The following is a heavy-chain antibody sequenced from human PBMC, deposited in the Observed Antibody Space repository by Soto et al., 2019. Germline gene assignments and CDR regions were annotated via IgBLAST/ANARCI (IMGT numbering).Heavy chain of an antibody. D-gene: IGHD2-2*01. CDR2: IMPIFGTA. J-gene: IGHJ6*02. CDR1: GGTFSSYA. V-gene: IGHV1-69*01. Sequence: QVQLVQSGAEVKKPGSSVKVSCKASGGTFSSYAINWVRQAPGQGLEWMGGIMPIFGTAHYAQKFQDRVTITADESTSTAYMELGSLRSEDSAVYYLASGYCSSSSCLREDYYYYGMGVWGQGTTVTVSS. CDR3: ASGYCSSSSCLREDYYYYGMGV.